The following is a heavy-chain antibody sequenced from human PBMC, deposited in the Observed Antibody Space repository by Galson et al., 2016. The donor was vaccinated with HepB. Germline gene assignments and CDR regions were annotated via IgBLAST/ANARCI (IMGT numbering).Heavy chain of an antibody. D-gene: IGHD3-10*01. CDR1: GFTFSQSG. J-gene: IGHJ3*02. Sequence: SLRLSCAASGFTFSQSGMHWVRQAPGKGLEWVTLVSYDGSDKKYADSVKGRFTISRDNSKNTVSLQMNSLRTEDTALYYCAKDFGTICRGGTCALSAFDIWGQGAMVIVSS. CDR3: AKDFGTICRGGTCALSAFDI. CDR2: VSYDGSDK. V-gene: IGHV3-30*18.